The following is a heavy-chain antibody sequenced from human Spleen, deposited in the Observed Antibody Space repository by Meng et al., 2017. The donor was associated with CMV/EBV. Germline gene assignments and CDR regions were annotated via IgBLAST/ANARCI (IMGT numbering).Heavy chain of an antibody. V-gene: IGHV4-39*07. D-gene: IGHD3-3*01. CDR3: ARIITMFGVVIKD. CDR1: GGAISSSVYY. Sequence: GSLRLSCTVSGGAISSSVYYWGWLRQPPGKGLEWIGNIYNSGSTYYNPSLMSRVTLSIDTSKSQFSLNLRSVTAADTAVYYCARIITMFGVVIKDWGQGTLVTVSS. J-gene: IGHJ1*01. CDR2: IYNSGST.